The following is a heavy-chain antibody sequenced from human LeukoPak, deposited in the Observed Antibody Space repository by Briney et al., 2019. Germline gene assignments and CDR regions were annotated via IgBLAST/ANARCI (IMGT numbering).Heavy chain of an antibody. CDR2: IYYSGSA. V-gene: IGHV4-39*01. CDR3: ARLGSSSGSAFDI. J-gene: IGHJ3*02. Sequence: SETLSLTCTVSGGSISSSGYYWGWIRQPPGKGLEWIGSIYYSGSAYYNPSLKSRVTISVDTSKNQFSLKVSSVTAADTAVYYCARLGSSSGSAFDIWGQGTMVTVSS. D-gene: IGHD6-6*01. CDR1: GGSISSSGYY.